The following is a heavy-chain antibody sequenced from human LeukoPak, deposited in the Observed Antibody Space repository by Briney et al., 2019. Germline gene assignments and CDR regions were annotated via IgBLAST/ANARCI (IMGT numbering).Heavy chain of an antibody. CDR1: GGTFSSYA. V-gene: IGHV1-69*13. CDR3: ASSHRVRGVTTGPGDY. CDR2: IIPIFGTA. J-gene: IGHJ4*02. D-gene: IGHD3-10*01. Sequence: SVKVSCKASGGTFSSYAISWVRQAPGQGLEWMGGIIPIFGTANYAQKFQGRVTITADESTSTAYMELSSLRSEDTAVYYCASSHRVRGVTTGPGDYWGQGTLVTVSS.